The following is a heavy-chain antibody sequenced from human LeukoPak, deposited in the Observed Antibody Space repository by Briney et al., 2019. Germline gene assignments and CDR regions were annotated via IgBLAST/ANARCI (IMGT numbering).Heavy chain of an antibody. CDR1: GGSISSSSYY. CDR2: IYYSGST. Sequence: PSETLSLTCTVSGGSISSSSYYWGWIRQPPGKGLEWIGSIYYSGSTYYNPSLKSRVTISVDTSKSQFSLKLSSVTAADTAVYYCARQATAMVTDDYWGQGTLVTVSS. CDR3: ARQATAMVTDDY. J-gene: IGHJ4*02. D-gene: IGHD5-18*01. V-gene: IGHV4-39*01.